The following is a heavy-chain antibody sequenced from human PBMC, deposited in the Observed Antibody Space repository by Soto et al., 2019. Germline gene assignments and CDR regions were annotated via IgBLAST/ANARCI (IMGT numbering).Heavy chain of an antibody. J-gene: IGHJ4*02. CDR3: ASRSSGLYFEY. Sequence: EVQLLESGGGLVQPGGSLRLSCAASGFTFSSYAMNWVRQAPGKGLEWVSVISGSGGSTYYADSVKGRFTISRDNSKNTLYLQMNSLRAEDTAVYYCASRSSGLYFEYWGQGTLVTVSS. V-gene: IGHV3-23*01. D-gene: IGHD6-19*01. CDR1: GFTFSSYA. CDR2: ISGSGGST.